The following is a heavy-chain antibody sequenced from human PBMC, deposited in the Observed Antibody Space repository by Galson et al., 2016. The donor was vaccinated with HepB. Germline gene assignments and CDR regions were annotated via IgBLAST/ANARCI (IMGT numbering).Heavy chain of an antibody. D-gene: IGHD2-15*01. Sequence: SLRLSCAASGFTVSSDYMSWVRQAPGKGLEWVAVIWYDGSDKYYADSVKGRFTISRDNSKNTLNLQMNSLRAEDTAVYYCVRDVGRMVEGNGMDVWGQGTTVTVSS. J-gene: IGHJ6*02. CDR2: IWYDGSDK. V-gene: IGHV3-33*08. CDR1: GFTVSSDY. CDR3: VRDVGRMVEGNGMDV.